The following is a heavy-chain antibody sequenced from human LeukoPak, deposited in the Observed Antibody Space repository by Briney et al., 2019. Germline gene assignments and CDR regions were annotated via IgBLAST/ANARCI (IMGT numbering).Heavy chain of an antibody. Sequence: SETLSLTCTVSGGSISSGDYYWSWIRQPPGKGLEWIGYIYYSGSTYYNPSLKSRVTISVDTSKNQFSLKLSSVTAADTAVYYCARAHRGYSYGFYAFDIWGQGTMVTVSS. J-gene: IGHJ3*02. V-gene: IGHV4-30-4*08. D-gene: IGHD5-18*01. CDR3: ARAHRGYSYGFYAFDI. CDR1: GGSISSGDYY. CDR2: IYYSGST.